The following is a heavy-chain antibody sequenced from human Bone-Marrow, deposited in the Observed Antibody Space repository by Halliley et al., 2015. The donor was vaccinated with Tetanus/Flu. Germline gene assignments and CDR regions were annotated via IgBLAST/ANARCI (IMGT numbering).Heavy chain of an antibody. CDR2: VHRDGTAT. CDR3: ARPGADWGDAGLDS. J-gene: IGHJ4*02. D-gene: IGHD7-27*01. Sequence: SRVHRDGTATNYTGSVRGRFTISRDNDKNPLHLEMNSLRAEDTAIYFCARPGADWGDAGLDSWGQGTLVTVSS. V-gene: IGHV3-74*01.